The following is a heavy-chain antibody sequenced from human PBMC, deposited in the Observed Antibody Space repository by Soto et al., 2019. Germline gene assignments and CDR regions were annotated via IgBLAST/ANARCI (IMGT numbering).Heavy chain of an antibody. CDR3: ARDKAVSSWSRPYYCMDV. CDR2: IIPILGIA. D-gene: IGHD6-13*01. V-gene: IGHV1-69*08. CDR1: GGTFSSYT. Sequence: QVQLVQSGAEVKKPGSSVKVYCKASGGTFSSYTISWVRQAPGQGLEWMGRIIPILGIANYAQKFQGRVTITADKSPSTAYMKLSSMRSEDTAVYYCARDKAVSSWSRPYYCMDVWGQGTTVTVSS. J-gene: IGHJ6*02.